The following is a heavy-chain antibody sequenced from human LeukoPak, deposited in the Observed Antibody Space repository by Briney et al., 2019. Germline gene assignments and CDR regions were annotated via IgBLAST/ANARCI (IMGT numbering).Heavy chain of an antibody. Sequence: SETLSLTRTVSGYSISSGYYWGWIRPPPGKGLEWIANIFHTGSSYYHPSLESRLSISVDKSKNQLSLNLNSVTAADTAVYYCARAGTNLGDYDYWGQGTLVTVSS. CDR2: IFHTGSS. CDR3: ARAGTNLGDYDY. D-gene: IGHD4-17*01. CDR1: GYSISSGYY. V-gene: IGHV4-38-2*02. J-gene: IGHJ4*02.